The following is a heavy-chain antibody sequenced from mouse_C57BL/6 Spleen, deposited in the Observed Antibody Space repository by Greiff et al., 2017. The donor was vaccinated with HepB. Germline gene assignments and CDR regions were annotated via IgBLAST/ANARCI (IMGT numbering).Heavy chain of an antibody. D-gene: IGHD1-3*01. J-gene: IGHJ3*01. CDR1: GYTFTDYN. V-gene: IGHV1-22*01. Sequence: EVQLQQSGPELVKPGASVKMSCKASGYTFTDYNMHWVKQSHGKSLEWIGYINPNNGGTSYNQKFKGKATLTVNKSSSTAYMELRSLTSEDSAVYCCARGRNNPAWFAYWGQGTLVTVSA. CDR2: INPNNGGT. CDR3: ARGRNNPAWFAY.